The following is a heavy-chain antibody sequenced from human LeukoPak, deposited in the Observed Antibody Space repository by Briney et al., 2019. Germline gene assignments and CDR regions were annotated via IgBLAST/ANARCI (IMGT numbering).Heavy chain of an antibody. CDR3: AQGGYQLLYKDYYYYYYMDV. V-gene: IGHV1-69*13. J-gene: IGHJ6*03. CDR1: GGTFSSYA. Sequence: SVKVSCKASGGTFSSYAISWVRQAPGQGLEWMGGIIPTFGTANYAQKFQGRVTITADESTSTAYMELSSLRSEDTAVYYCAQGGYQLLYKDYYYYYYMDVWGKGTTVTVSS. D-gene: IGHD2-2*01. CDR2: IIPTFGTA.